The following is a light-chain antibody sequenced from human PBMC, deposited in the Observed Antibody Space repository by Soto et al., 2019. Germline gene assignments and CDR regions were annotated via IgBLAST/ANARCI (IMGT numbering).Light chain of an antibody. V-gene: IGKV2-30*01. CDR1: QRLVCSGINSY. J-gene: IGKJ4*01. CDR2: KAS. Sequence: THSLLSLPLPLSAPASSPCRARQRLVCSGINSYLCWFQQKPGQSPERLIYKASNRESGVPDRFSGSGSGTDFALKISSLQAEDVGVYYCKQSLLTPQTFGEGTKVDIK. CDR3: KQSLLTPQT.